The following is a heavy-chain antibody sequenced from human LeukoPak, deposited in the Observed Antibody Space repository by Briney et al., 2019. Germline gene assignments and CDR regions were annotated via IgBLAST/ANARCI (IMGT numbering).Heavy chain of an antibody. CDR1: GFNFMQYG. CDR2: IRYDGSNK. V-gene: IGHV3-30*02. D-gene: IGHD2-21*01. J-gene: IGHJ4*02. Sequence: GGSLRLSCVGSGFNFMQYGMHWVRQAPGKGLEWVAFIRYDGSNKYYADSVKGRFTISRDNSKNTLYLQMNSLRAEDTAVYYCAKPGGGYYYFDYWGQGTLVTVSS. CDR3: AKPGGGYYYFDY.